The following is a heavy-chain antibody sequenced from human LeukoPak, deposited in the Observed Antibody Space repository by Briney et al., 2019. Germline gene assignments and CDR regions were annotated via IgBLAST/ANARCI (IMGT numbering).Heavy chain of an antibody. Sequence: GGSLRLSCAASGFTFSSHAMSWVRQAPGKGLGWVSAITSGSGSNVYYTDSLKGRFTISRDNSKNTLYLQMNSLRAEDTAVYYCARHGSWSFDYWGQGTLVTVSA. CDR1: GFTFSSHA. V-gene: IGHV3-23*01. J-gene: IGHJ4*02. CDR2: ITSGSGSNV. CDR3: ARHGSWSFDY. D-gene: IGHD6-13*01.